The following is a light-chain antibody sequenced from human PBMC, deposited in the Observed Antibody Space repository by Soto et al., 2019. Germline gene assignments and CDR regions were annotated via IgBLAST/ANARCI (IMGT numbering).Light chain of an antibody. V-gene: IGLV4-69*01. CDR1: SGPSSYA. Sequence: QAAVTQSPSASASLGASVKLTCTLSSGPSSYAIAWHQQQPEKGPRCLMKVNSDGSYSKGDGIPDRFSGSSSGAERYLTRSCGESDDDAFYCCQTGGTYVVFGGGTKVTVL. CDR2: VNSDGSY. J-gene: IGLJ2*01. CDR3: QTGGTYVV.